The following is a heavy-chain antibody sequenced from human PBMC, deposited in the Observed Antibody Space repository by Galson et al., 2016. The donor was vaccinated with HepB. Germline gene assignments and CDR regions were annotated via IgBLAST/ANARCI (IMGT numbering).Heavy chain of an antibody. V-gene: IGHV1-69*13. D-gene: IGHD2-15*01. CDR2: IIPIFGTA. CDR1: GGTFSSYA. J-gene: IGHJ6*02. Sequence: SVKVSCKASGGTFSSYAISWVRQAPGQGLEWMGRIIPIFGTANYAQKFQGRVTITADESTSTAYMELSSLRSEDTAVYYCARSIDIVVVVAATPFPYYGMDVWGQGTTVTVSS. CDR3: ARSIDIVVVVAATPFPYYGMDV.